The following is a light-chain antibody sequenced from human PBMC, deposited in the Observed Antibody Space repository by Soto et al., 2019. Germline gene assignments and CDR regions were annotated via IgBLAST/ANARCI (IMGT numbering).Light chain of an antibody. CDR3: QQHINWPLT. CDR1: QSVNIN. Sequence: EIVMTQSPATLSVSPGERATLACRASQSVNINLAWYQQKPGQAPRLLIYGASSRATGIPDRFSGSGSGTDFTLTISSLEPEDFALYYCQQHINWPLTFGGGTKVDI. J-gene: IGKJ4*01. V-gene: IGKV3-11*01. CDR2: GAS.